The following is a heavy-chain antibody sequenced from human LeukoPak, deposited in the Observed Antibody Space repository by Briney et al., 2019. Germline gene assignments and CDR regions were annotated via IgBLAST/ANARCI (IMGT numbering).Heavy chain of an antibody. CDR1: GFTFSSYA. V-gene: IGHV3-30-3*01. CDR3: ARGLRYFDWYSAFDY. CDR2: ISYDGSNK. J-gene: IGHJ4*02. D-gene: IGHD3-9*01. Sequence: GGSLRLSCAASGFTFSSYAMHWVRQAPGKGLEWVAVISYDGSNKYYADSVKGRFTISRDNSKNTLYLQMNSLRAEDTAVYYCARGLRYFDWYSAFDYWGQGTLVTVSS.